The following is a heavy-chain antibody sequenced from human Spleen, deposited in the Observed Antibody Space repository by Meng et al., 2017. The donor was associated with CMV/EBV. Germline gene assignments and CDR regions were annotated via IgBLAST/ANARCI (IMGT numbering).Heavy chain of an antibody. V-gene: IGHV4-4*02. CDR1: GGSISGSSW. CDR2: IYHSGST. Sequence: SETLSLTCAVSGGSISGSSWWSWVRRPPGKGLEWIGEIYHSGSTSYNPSLKSRVTISVDKSKNQFSLKLSSVTAADTAVYYCARSGDFYYYYGMDVWGQGTTVTVSS. J-gene: IGHJ6*02. D-gene: IGHD5-12*01. CDR3: ARSGDFYYYYGMDV.